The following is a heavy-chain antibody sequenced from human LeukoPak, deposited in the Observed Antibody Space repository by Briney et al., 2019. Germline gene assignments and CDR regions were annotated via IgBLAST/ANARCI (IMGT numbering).Heavy chain of an antibody. CDR2: INHSGST. CDR1: GVSFSGYY. V-gene: IGHV4-34*01. D-gene: IGHD5-12*01. CDR3: ARDRYSGYDLRGYDY. J-gene: IGHJ4*02. Sequence: SPSETLSLTCAVYGVSFSGYYWSWIRQPPGKGLEWIGEINHSGSTNYNPSLKSRVTISVDTSKNQFSLKLSSVTAADTAVYYCARDRYSGYDLRGYDYWGQGTLVTVSS.